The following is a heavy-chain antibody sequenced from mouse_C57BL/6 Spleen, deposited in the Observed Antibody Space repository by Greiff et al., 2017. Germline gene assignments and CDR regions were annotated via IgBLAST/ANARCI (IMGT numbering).Heavy chain of an antibody. V-gene: IGHV1-80*01. CDR3: ARHYGSSDWYFDV. J-gene: IGHJ1*03. D-gene: IGHD1-1*01. CDR1: GYAFSSYW. Sequence: VQLQQSGAELVKPGASVKISCKASGYAFSSYWMNWVKQRPGKGLEWIGQIYPGDGDTNYNGKFKGKATLTADKSSSTAYMQLIRLTSEDSAVXFCARHYGSSDWYFDVWGTGTTVTVSS. CDR2: IYPGDGDT.